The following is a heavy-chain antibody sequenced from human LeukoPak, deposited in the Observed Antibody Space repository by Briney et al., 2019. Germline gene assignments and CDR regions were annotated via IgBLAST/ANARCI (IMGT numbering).Heavy chain of an antibody. D-gene: IGHD3-22*01. CDR3: ASRAGSPHRTMIVVGYDAFVI. CDR2: IIPIFGTA. V-gene: IGHV1-69*05. Sequence: ASVKVSCKASGGTFISYAISWVRQAPGQGLEWMGGIIPIFGTANYAQKFQGRVTITTDESTSTAYMELSSLRSEDTAVYYCASRAGSPHRTMIVVGYDAFVISGQGTMVTVSS. J-gene: IGHJ3*02. CDR1: GGTFISYA.